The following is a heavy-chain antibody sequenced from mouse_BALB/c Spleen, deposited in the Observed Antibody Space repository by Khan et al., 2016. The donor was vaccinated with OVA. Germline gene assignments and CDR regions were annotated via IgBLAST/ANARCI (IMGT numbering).Heavy chain of an antibody. V-gene: IGHV2-9*02. D-gene: IGHD1-2*01. J-gene: IGHJ3*01. Sequence: QVQLKQSGPGLVAPSQSLSITCTVSGFSLSSYGVNWVRQPPGKGLEWLGIIWAGGSTNYHSALMSRLNISKDNSKSQVFLKMNSLQTDDTAMYYWARDTAATPYWGQGTLVTVSA. CDR2: IWAGGST. CDR1: GFSLSSYG. CDR3: ARDTAATPY.